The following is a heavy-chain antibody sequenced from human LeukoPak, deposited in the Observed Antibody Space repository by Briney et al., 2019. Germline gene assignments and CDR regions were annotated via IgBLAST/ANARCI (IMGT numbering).Heavy chain of an antibody. CDR2: IYISGST. CDR1: EFTFSTYW. J-gene: IGHJ5*02. V-gene: IGHV3-66*01. Sequence: GSLRLSCAASEFTFSTYWMTWVRQAPGKGREWVSIIYISGSTYYASSGKGRFTISRDDYKNPVNLQMNSLGVEDRAVYYCARRGWGNYYGSGSNTWFDPWGQGTLVTVSS. CDR3: ARRGWGNYYGSGSNTWFDP. D-gene: IGHD3-10*01.